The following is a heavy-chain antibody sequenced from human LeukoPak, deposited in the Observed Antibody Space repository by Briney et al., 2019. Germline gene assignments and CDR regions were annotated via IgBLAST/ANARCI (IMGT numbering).Heavy chain of an antibody. CDR2: IYYSGST. D-gene: IGHD3-16*01. Sequence: SETLSLTCTVSGGSISNYYWDWIRQPPGKGLEWIGSIYYSGSTYYSPSLKSRVTISVDTSRNQFSLKLSSVTAADTAVYYCARHQVMGRRDSPFDYWGQGTLVTVSS. J-gene: IGHJ4*02. CDR1: GGSISNYY. V-gene: IGHV4-39*01. CDR3: ARHQVMGRRDSPFDY.